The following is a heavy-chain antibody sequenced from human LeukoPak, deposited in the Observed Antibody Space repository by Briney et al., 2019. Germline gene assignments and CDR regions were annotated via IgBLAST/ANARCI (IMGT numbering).Heavy chain of an antibody. V-gene: IGHV3-23*01. CDR2: ISGRGGST. J-gene: IGHJ4*02. CDR3: AKTAVAGRDY. CDR1: GFTFSNYS. Sequence: GGSLRLSCAASGFTFSNYSMSWVRQAPGKGLEWVSGISGRGGSTYYADSVKGRFTLSRDISKNTLYLQMNSLRAEDTAVYYCAKTAVAGRDYWGQGTLVTVSS. D-gene: IGHD6-19*01.